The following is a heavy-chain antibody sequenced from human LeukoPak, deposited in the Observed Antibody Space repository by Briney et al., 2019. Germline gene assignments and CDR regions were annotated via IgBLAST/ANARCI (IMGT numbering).Heavy chain of an antibody. CDR3: ARDYGEWGRYYFDY. V-gene: IGHV1-69*05. D-gene: IGHD1-26*01. CDR1: GGTFSSYA. CDR2: IIPIFGTA. Sequence: ASVKVSXKASGGTFSSYAISWVRQAPGQGLEWMGRIIPIFGTANYAQKFQGRVTITTDESTSTAYMELSSLRSEDTAVYYCARDYGEWGRYYFDYWGQGTLVTVSS. J-gene: IGHJ4*02.